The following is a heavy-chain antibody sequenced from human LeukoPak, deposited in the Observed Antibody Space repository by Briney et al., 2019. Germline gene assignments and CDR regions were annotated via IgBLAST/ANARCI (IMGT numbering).Heavy chain of an antibody. Sequence: GGSLRLSCAASGFTFSSYSMNWVRQAPGKGLEWVSYISSSSSTIYYADSVKGRFTISRDNAKNSLYLQMNSLRAEDTAVYYCARDTYYYDSSGYSLLGYWGQGTLVTVSS. CDR1: GFTFSSYS. CDR2: ISSSSSTI. V-gene: IGHV3-48*01. CDR3: ARDTYYYDSSGYSLLGY. J-gene: IGHJ4*02. D-gene: IGHD3-22*01.